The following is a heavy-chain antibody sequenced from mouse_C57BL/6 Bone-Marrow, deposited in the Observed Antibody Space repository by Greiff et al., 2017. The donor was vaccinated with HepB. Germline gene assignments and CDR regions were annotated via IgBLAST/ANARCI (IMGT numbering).Heavy chain of an antibody. CDR1: GFNIKDDY. Sequence: EVQLQQSGAELVRPGASVKLSCTASGFNIKDDYMHWVKQRPEQGLEWIGWIDPENGDTEYASKFQGKATITADTSSNTAYLQLSSLTSEDTAVYYCTTWTDRFAYWGQGTGHCLC. CDR2: IDPENGDT. J-gene: IGHJ3*01. D-gene: IGHD3-3*01. CDR3: TTWTDRFAY. V-gene: IGHV14-4*01.